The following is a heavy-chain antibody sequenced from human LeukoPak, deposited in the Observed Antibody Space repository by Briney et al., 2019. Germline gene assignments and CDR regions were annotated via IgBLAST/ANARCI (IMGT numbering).Heavy chain of an antibody. Sequence: GGSLRLSCAASGFTFSNAWMSWVRQAPGNGLEWVGRIKSKTDGGTTDHAAPVKGRFTISRDDSKNTLYLQMNSLKTEDTAVYYCTTDQDHGDYPDYWGQGTLVTVSS. CDR3: TTDQDHGDYPDY. V-gene: IGHV3-15*01. CDR2: IKSKTDGGTT. CDR1: GFTFSNAW. D-gene: IGHD4-17*01. J-gene: IGHJ4*02.